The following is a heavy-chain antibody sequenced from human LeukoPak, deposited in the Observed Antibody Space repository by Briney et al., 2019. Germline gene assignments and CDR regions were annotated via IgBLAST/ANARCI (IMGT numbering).Heavy chain of an antibody. J-gene: IGHJ4*02. CDR3: ARAAYSSSYAAGY. CDR2: IIPIFGTA. CDR1: GGTFSTYA. V-gene: IGHV1-69*01. Sequence: SVTVSCKASGGTFSTYAISWVRQAPGQGLEWMGGIIPIFGTANYAQKFQGRVTITADESTSTAYMELSSLRSEDTAVYYCARAAYSSSYAAGYWGQGTLVTVSS. D-gene: IGHD6-6*01.